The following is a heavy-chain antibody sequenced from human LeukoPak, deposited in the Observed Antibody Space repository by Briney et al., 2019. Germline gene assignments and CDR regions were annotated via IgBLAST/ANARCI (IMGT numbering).Heavy chain of an antibody. D-gene: IGHD2-15*01. CDR2: IKQDGSEK. CDR1: GFTFSSFW. CDR3: AREVGLCSGGSCTYDK. J-gene: IGHJ4*02. V-gene: IGHV3-7*01. Sequence: GGSLRLSCAASGFTFSSFWMSWVRQAPGKGLEWVANIKQDGSEKYYVDSVKGRFTISRDNAKNSLHLLMNSLRAEDTAVYYCAREVGLCSGGSCTYDKWGQGILVTVSS.